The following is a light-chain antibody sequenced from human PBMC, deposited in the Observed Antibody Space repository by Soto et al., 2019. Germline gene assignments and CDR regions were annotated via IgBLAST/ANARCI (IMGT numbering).Light chain of an antibody. J-gene: IGKJ5*01. CDR1: QSIRNL. V-gene: IGKV1-5*03. CDR2: KAS. Sequence: DIQMTQSPSTLSAPVGDRVTITCRASQSIRNLLAWYQQKPGRTPTLLIYKASTLESGVPSRFSGSGYGTDFTLTISSLQPDDLATYYCQQYNDYPHTFGQGTRLEIK. CDR3: QQYNDYPHT.